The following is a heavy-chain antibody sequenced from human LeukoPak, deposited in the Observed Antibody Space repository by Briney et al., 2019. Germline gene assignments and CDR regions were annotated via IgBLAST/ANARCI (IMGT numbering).Heavy chain of an antibody. CDR3: ARDDPHPGVL. V-gene: IGHV1-69*05. D-gene: IGHD2-8*02. J-gene: IGHJ4*02. CDR2: IIPIFGTA. CDR1: GYTFTSYD. Sequence: SVKVSCKASGYTFTSYDINWVRQATGQGLEWMGGIIPIFGTANYAQKFQGRVTITTDESTSTAYMELSSLRSEDTAVYYCARDDPHPGVLWGQGTLVTVSS.